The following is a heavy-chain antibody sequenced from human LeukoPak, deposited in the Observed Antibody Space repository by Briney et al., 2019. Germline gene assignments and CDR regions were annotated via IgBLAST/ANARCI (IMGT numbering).Heavy chain of an antibody. V-gene: IGHV1-2*02. CDR1: GYTFTGYY. J-gene: IGHJ5*02. CDR2: INPNSGGT. D-gene: IGHD3-3*01. Sequence: GASVKVSCKASGYTFTGYYMHWVRQAPGQGLEWMGWINPNSGGTNYAQKFQGRVTMTRDTSISTAYMELSGLRSDDTAVYYCARDTAEYYDFWSGYFPSLNWFDPWGQGTLVTVSS. CDR3: ARDTAEYYDFWSGYFPSLNWFDP.